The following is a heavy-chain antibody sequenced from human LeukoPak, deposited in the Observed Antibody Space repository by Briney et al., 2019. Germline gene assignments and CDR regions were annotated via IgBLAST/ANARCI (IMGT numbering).Heavy chain of an antibody. CDR3: ATYVSPPRRHYCSSTSCYSDY. J-gene: IGHJ4*02. D-gene: IGHD2-2*01. CDR2: IRYDGSNK. CDR1: GFTFSSYG. V-gene: IGHV3-30*02. Sequence: GGSLRLSCAASGFTFSSYGMHWVRQAPGKGLEWVAFIRYDGSNKYYADSVKGRFTISRDNSKNTLYLQMNSLRAEDTAVYYCATYVSPPRRHYCSSTSCYSDYWGQGTLVTVSS.